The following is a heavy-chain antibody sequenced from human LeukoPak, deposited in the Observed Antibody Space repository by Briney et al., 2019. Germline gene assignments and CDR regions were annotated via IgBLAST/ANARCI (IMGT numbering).Heavy chain of an antibody. D-gene: IGHD3-16*01. CDR2: IRSKAYGGTT. CDR3: TRLLSGGGCIDY. CDR1: GFTFGDYA. J-gene: IGHJ4*02. Sequence: GRSLRLSCTASGFTFGDYAMSWVRQAPGKGLEWVGFIRSKAYGGTTEYAASVKGRFTISRDDSKSIAYLQMNSLKTEATAGYYCTRLLSGGGCIDYWGQGTLVTVSS. V-gene: IGHV3-49*04.